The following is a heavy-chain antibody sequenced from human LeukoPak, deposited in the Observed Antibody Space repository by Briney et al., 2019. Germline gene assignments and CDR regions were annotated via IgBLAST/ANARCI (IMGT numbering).Heavy chain of an antibody. CDR3: ARPRNPYYYPDAFDI. V-gene: IGHV4-39*01. J-gene: IGHJ3*02. D-gene: IGHD3-22*01. CDR1: GGSISSSSYY. Sequence: SETLSLTCTVSGGSISSSSYYWGWIRQPPGKGPEWIGSIYYSGSTYYNPSLKSRVTISVDTSKNQFSLKLSSVTAADTAVYYCARPRNPYYYPDAFDIWGQGTMVTVSS. CDR2: IYYSGST.